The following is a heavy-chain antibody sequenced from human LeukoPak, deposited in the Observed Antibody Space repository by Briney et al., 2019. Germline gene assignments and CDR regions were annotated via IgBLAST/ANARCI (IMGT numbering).Heavy chain of an antibody. D-gene: IGHD3-9*01. CDR3: ARLCPAVRYFDWLLGNWFDP. CDR1: GGSISSYY. J-gene: IGHJ5*02. Sequence: SETLSLTCTVSGGSISSYYWSWIRQPAGKGLDWIGRIYTSGSTNYNPSLKSRVTISVDTSKNQFSLKLSSVTAADTAVYYCARLCPAVRYFDWLLGNWFDPWGQGTLVTVSS. CDR2: IYTSGST. V-gene: IGHV4-4*07.